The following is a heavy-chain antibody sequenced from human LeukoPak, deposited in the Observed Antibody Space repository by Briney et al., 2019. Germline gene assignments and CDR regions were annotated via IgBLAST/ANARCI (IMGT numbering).Heavy chain of an antibody. CDR2: IYYSGST. J-gene: IGHJ5*02. Sequence: SETLSLTCTVSGGSISSSSYYWGWIRQPPGKGLEWIGSIYYSGSTYYNPSLKSRVTISVDTSKNQFSLKLSSVTAADTAVYYCARGEMYNWNAGKWFDPWGQGTLVTVSS. CDR3: ARGEMYNWNAGKWFDP. D-gene: IGHD1-20*01. CDR1: GGSISSSSYY. V-gene: IGHV4-39*07.